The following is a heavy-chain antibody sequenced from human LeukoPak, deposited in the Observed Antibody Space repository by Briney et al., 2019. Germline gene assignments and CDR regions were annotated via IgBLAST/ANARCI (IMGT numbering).Heavy chain of an antibody. J-gene: IGHJ3*02. Sequence: PGGSLRLSCGASGFTFRSYGMHWVRQAPGKGLEWVAFIRYDGSNKYYADSVKGRFTISRDNSKNTLYLQMNSLRAEDTAVYYCARDSTLGYSYAFDIWGQGTMVTVSS. CDR1: GFTFRSYG. V-gene: IGHV3-30*02. CDR3: ARDSTLGYSYAFDI. CDR2: IRYDGSNK. D-gene: IGHD5-18*01.